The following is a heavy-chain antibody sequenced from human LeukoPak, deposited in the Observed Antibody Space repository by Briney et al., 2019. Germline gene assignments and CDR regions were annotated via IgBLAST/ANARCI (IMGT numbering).Heavy chain of an antibody. V-gene: IGHV3-74*01. CDR1: GFAFNKYW. CDR3: ATGNYYDNRGYYTFGH. D-gene: IGHD3-22*01. J-gene: IGHJ4*02. CDR2: INGDGSTT. Sequence: PGGSLRLSCAASGFAFNKYWMHWVRQTPGKGLVWVSRINGDGSTTSYADSVKGGFTISRDNAKNTLYLQMSSLRAEDTAVYYCATGNYYDNRGYYTFGHWGQGTLVTVSS.